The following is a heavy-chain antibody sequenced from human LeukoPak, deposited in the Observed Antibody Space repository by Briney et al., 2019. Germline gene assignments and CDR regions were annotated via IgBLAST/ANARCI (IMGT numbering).Heavy chain of an antibody. J-gene: IGHJ4*02. Sequence: GGSLRLSCAASGFTFNDYAINWVRQAPGKGLEWVSVISGGTGGSTYYADSVQGRLTISRDNSKNTLYLQMNSLRAEDTAVYYCGKRGSSRWTQLYDWGEGTLDSVPP. CDR3: GKRGSSRWTQLYD. CDR1: GFTFNDYA. CDR2: ISGGTGGST. D-gene: IGHD2-8*01. V-gene: IGHV3-23*01.